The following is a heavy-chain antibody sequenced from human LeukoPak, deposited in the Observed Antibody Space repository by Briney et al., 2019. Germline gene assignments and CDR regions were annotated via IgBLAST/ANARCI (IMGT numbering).Heavy chain of an antibody. CDR3: ARNTTDRFFDY. D-gene: IGHD4-17*01. CDR2: IYHSGST. V-gene: IGHV4-38-2*01. Sequence: SETLSLTCAVSGSSIRSDYYWGWFRPPPGKGLEWIGSIYHSGSTSYNPSLKSRVTISVDTSQNQFSLNLNSVTAADTAVYYCARNTTDRFFDYWGQGTLVTVSS. CDR1: GSSIRSDYY. J-gene: IGHJ4*02.